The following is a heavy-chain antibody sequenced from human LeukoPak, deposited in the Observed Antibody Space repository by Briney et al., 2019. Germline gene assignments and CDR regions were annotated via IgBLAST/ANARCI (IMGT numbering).Heavy chain of an antibody. D-gene: IGHD2-15*01. Sequence: SETLSLTCTVSGGSVSDYYWSWIRQSPGKGLEWIGYIYYTGSTSYNPSLRSRVTMSADTSKNQFSLKLSSVTAADTAVYYCAGGWRGGYFDYGGQGTLVTVSS. CDR3: AGGWRGGYFDY. V-gene: IGHV4-59*02. CDR2: IYYTGST. J-gene: IGHJ4*02. CDR1: GGSVSDYY.